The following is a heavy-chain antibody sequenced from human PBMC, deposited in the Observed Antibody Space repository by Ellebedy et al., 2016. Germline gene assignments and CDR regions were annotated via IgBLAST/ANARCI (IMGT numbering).Heavy chain of an antibody. CDR3: ARDRVLLWFGPSDY. V-gene: IGHV3-30-3*01. Sequence: GESLKISXAASGFTFSSYAMHWVRQAPGKGLEWVAVISYDGSNEYYADSVKGRFTISRDNSKNTLYLQMNSLRAEDTAVYYCARDRVLLWFGPSDYWGQGTLVTVSS. J-gene: IGHJ4*02. D-gene: IGHD3-10*01. CDR1: GFTFSSYA. CDR2: ISYDGSNE.